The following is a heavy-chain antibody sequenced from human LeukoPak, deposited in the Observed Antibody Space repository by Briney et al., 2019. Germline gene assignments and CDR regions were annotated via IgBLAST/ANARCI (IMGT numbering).Heavy chain of an antibody. CDR2: ISGSGGTT. CDR1: GFTFSTYA. Sequence: GGSLRLSCVASGFTFSTYAMSWVRQAPGKGLEWVSGISGSGGTTYYADSVKGRFTISRDNAKNSLYLQMNSLRAEDTAVYYCARAPYSSGWYDYWGQGTLVTVSS. CDR3: ARAPYSSGWYDY. J-gene: IGHJ4*02. V-gene: IGHV3-23*01. D-gene: IGHD6-19*01.